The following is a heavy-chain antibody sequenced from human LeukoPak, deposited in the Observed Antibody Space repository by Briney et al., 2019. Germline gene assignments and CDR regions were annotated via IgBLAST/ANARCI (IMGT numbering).Heavy chain of an antibody. J-gene: IGHJ5*02. D-gene: IGHD1-26*01. V-gene: IGHV3-30*18. CDR2: ISYDGSSK. CDR1: GFTFSSYG. CDR3: AKDRGGSYYNWFDP. Sequence: PGGSLRLSCAASGFTFSSYGMHWVRQAPGKGLEWVAVISYDGSSKDYADSVKGRFTISRDNSKNTLYLQMNSLRAEDTAVYYCAKDRGGSYYNWFDPWGQGTLVTVSS.